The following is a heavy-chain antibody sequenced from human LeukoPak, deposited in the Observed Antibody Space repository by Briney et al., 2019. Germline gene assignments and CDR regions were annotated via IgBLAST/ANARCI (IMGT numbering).Heavy chain of an antibody. CDR2: IYTSGST. CDR1: GGSISSYY. J-gene: IGHJ3*02. V-gene: IGHV4-4*07. CDR3: ARDGAVAATDAFDI. D-gene: IGHD2-15*01. Sequence: SESLSLTCTVSGGSISSYYWSWIRQPAGKGLEWIGRIYTSGSTNYNPSLKSRVTMSIDTPKNQFSLKLTSVTAADTAVYYCARDGAVAATDAFDIWGQGTMVTASS.